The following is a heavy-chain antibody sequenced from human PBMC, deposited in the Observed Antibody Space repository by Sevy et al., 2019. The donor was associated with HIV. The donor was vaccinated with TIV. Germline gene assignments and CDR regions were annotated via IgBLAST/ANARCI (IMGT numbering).Heavy chain of an antibody. Sequence: SETLSLTCTVSGGSITSLYWGWIRQPPGKGLEWIANIYYIGNTNYNPSLKSRVTISLDTSKNQFSLRLSSVTGADTAIYYGAGENAWGRGYSWGQGTLVTVSS. CDR3: AGENAWGRGYS. J-gene: IGHJ4*02. D-gene: IGHD1-26*01. V-gene: IGHV4-59*08. CDR1: GGSITSLY. CDR2: IYYIGNT.